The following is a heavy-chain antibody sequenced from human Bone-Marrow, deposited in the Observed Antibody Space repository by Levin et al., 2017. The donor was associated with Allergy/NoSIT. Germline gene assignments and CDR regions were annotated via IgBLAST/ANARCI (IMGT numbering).Heavy chain of an antibody. Sequence: GESLKISCKASGDTSTPYYMHWVRQAPGQGLEWMGIINPNGGSTNYAQKFRGRVTMTRDTSTTTVYMELSSLTSGDTAVYFCARSPGAYQGHLDSWGQGTLVIVSS. D-gene: IGHD2-2*01. J-gene: IGHJ4*02. CDR2: INPNGGST. V-gene: IGHV1-46*01. CDR1: GDTSTPYY. CDR3: ARSPGAYQGHLDS.